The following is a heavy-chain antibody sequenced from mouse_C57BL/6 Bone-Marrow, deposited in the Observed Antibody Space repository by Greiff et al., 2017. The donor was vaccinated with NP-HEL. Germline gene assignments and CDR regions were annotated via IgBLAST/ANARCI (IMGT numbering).Heavy chain of an antibody. V-gene: IGHV1-63*01. J-gene: IGHJ2*01. CDR3: ARAVYFYFDY. D-gene: IGHD1-1*01. CDR2: IYPGGGYT. CDR1: GYTFTNYW. Sequence: VHLVESGAELVRPGTSVKMSCKASGYTFTNYWIGWAKQRPGHGLEWIGDIYPGGGYTNYNEKFKGKATLTADKSSSTAYMQFSSLTSEDSAIYYCARAVYFYFDYWGQGTTLTVSS.